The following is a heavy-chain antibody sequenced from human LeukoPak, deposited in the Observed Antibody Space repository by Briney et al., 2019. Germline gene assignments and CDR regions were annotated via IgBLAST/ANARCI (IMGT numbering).Heavy chain of an antibody. CDR1: GFIFSSYS. J-gene: IGHJ3*02. CDR3: ARVMNYYDRGAFDI. D-gene: IGHD3-22*01. V-gene: IGHV3-21*04. CDR2: ISSSSVYR. Sequence: PGGSLRLSCAASGFIFSSYSMNWVRQAPGKGLEWVSSISSSSVYRYYADSLKGRFTISRDNAKNSLYLQMNSLRAEDTALYHCARVMNYYDRGAFDIWGQGTMVTVSS.